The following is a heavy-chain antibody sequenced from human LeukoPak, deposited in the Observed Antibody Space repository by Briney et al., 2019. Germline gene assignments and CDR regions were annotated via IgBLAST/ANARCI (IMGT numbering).Heavy chain of an antibody. Sequence: SETLSLTCTVSGGSNSSSSYYWGWIRQPPGKGLEWIGSIYYSGSTYYNPSLKSRVTISVDTSKNQFSLKLSSVTAADTAVYYCASFYDGYEYYYYYMDVWGKGTTVTVSS. CDR2: IYYSGST. D-gene: IGHD3-3*01. CDR3: ASFYDGYEYYYYYMDV. V-gene: IGHV4-39*01. J-gene: IGHJ6*03. CDR1: GGSNSSSSYY.